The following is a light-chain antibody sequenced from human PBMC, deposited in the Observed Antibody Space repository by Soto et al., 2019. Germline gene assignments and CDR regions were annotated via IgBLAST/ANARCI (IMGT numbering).Light chain of an antibody. CDR1: QSVSSD. Sequence: EIVLTQSPGTLSVSPGERATLSCRASQSVSSDLARYQQKPGQAPRLLIYGASTRATGIPARFSGSGSGTEFTLTISSQQSEDFAVYYCQQYNKWPLSFGQGTKVDIK. CDR2: GAS. J-gene: IGKJ1*01. CDR3: QQYNKWPLS. V-gene: IGKV3D-15*01.